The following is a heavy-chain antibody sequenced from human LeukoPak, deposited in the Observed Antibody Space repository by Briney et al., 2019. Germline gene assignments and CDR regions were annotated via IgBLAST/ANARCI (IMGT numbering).Heavy chain of an antibody. D-gene: IGHD3-22*01. CDR2: INPNRGGT. CDR3: ARSITMIVRYFDY. CDR1: GYTFTGYY. J-gene: IGHJ4*02. Sequence: ASVKVSCKASGYTFTGYYMHWVRQAPGQGLEWMGWINPNRGGTNYAQKFQGRVTMTRDTSISTAYMELSRLRSDDTAVYYCARSITMIVRYFDYWGQGTLVTVSS. V-gene: IGHV1-2*02.